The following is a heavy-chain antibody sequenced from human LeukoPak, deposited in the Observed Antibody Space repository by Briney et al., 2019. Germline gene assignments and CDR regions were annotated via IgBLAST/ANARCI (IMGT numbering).Heavy chain of an antibody. Sequence: SVKVSCKASGGTFSSYAISWVRQAPGQGLEWMGGIIPIFATPNYAQKFQGRVTITADESTSTAYMELSSLRSEDTAVYYCARERPPGDSSNWFLEGYFDIWGQGTLVTVSS. CDR2: IIPIFATP. CDR1: GGTFSSYA. V-gene: IGHV1-69*01. J-gene: IGHJ4*02. D-gene: IGHD6-13*01. CDR3: ARERPPGDSSNWFLEGYFDI.